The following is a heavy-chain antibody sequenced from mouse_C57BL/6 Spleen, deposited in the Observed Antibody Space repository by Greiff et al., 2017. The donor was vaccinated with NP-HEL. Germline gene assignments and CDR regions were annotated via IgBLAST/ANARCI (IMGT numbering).Heavy chain of an antibody. D-gene: IGHD2-3*01. Sequence: EVMLVESGGGLVKPGGSLKLSCAASGFTFSDYGMHWVRQAPETGLEWVAYISSGSSTIYYADTVKGRFTISRDNAKNTLFLQMTSLRSEDTAMYYCAKIYDGYHSWFAYWGQGTLVTVSA. CDR3: AKIYDGYHSWFAY. J-gene: IGHJ3*01. CDR1: GFTFSDYG. CDR2: ISSGSSTI. V-gene: IGHV5-17*01.